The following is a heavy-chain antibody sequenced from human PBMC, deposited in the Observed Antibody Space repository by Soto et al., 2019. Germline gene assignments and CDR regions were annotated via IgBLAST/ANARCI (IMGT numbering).Heavy chain of an antibody. V-gene: IGHV3-7*01. D-gene: IGHD4-4*01. CDR3: VRGGSNYAS. Sequence: EVQMVEYGGGLVQPGGSLRLSCTASGFTFSDSWMTGVRQAPGKGLEWVARIKPDESEQKYADSVKGRLSISRDNAKNSMYSQMDSLRGEDTAVYYCVRGGSNYASWGQGTLVTVSS. CDR2: IKPDESEQ. CDR1: GFTFSDSW. J-gene: IGHJ5*02.